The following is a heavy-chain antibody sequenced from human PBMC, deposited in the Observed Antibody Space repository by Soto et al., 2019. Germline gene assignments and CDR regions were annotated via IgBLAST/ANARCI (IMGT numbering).Heavy chain of an antibody. D-gene: IGHD5-18*01. CDR2: IIPIFGTA. CDR1: GGSFTYT. J-gene: IGHJ6*02. Sequence: ASVKVSCKASGGSFTYTLSWVRQAPGQGLEWMGGIIPIFGTANYAQKFQGRVTITADESTKTAYMELSTLRSEDTAVYYCARLHSYGTYGMDVWGQGTTVTVSS. V-gene: IGHV1-69*13. CDR3: ARLHSYGTYGMDV.